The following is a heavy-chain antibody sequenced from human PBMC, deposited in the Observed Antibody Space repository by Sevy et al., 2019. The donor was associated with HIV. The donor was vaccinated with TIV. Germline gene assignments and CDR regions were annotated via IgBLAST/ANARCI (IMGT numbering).Heavy chain of an antibody. J-gene: IGHJ6*02. D-gene: IGHD2-2*01. CDR1: GFTFSTYA. CDR2: ISDDGNNK. Sequence: GGSLRLSCTASGFTFSTYAMYWVRQAPGKGLEWVAVISDDGNNKDYADSVKGRFTVSRDNSKNTLSLQMHSLRAEDTAVYYCARNGGYADYGMDVWGQGTTVTVSS. V-gene: IGHV3-30-3*01. CDR3: ARNGGYADYGMDV.